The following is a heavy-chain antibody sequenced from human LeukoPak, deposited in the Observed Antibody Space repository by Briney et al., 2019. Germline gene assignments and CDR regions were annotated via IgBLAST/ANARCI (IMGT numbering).Heavy chain of an antibody. J-gene: IGHJ4*02. CDR1: GYTFTNSD. V-gene: IGHV1-18*01. CDR3: ARTTYCSSTSCRKGFDY. D-gene: IGHD2-2*01. CDR2: ISAYNGNT. Sequence: ASVKVSCKASGYTFTNSDISWVRQAPGQGLEWMGWISAYNGNTNYAQKLQGRVTMTTDTSTSTAYMELRSLRSDDTAVYYCARTTYCSSTSCRKGFDYWGQGTLVTVSS.